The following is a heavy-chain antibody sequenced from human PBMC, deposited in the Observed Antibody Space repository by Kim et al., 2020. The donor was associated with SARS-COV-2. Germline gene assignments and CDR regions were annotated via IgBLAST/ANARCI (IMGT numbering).Heavy chain of an antibody. CDR2: STI. D-gene: IGHD3-16*01. Sequence: STIYYADSVKGRFTISRDDAKDSLFLQMNSLRDEDTAVYYCARGGTYLPVWGQGTLVTVSS. CDR3: ARGGTYLPV. V-gene: IGHV3-48*02. J-gene: IGHJ4*02.